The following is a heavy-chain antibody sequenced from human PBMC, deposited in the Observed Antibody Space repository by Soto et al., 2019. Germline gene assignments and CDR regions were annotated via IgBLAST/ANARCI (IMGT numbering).Heavy chain of an antibody. D-gene: IGHD3-22*01. CDR3: ARDSEYYDSSGYPAFDY. J-gene: IGHJ4*02. V-gene: IGHV1-24*01. CDR1: GYTLTELS. CDR2: FDPEDGET. Sequence: ASVKVSCKVSGYTLTELSMHWVRQAPGKGLEWMGGFDPEDGETIYAQKFQGRVTMTEDTSTDTAYMELSSLRSEDTAVYYCARDSEYYDSSGYPAFDYWGQGTLVTVSS.